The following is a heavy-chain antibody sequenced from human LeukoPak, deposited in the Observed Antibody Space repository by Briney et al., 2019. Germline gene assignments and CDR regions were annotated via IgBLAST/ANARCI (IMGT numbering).Heavy chain of an antibody. V-gene: IGHV3-11*01. J-gene: IGHJ4*02. CDR3: VSTPAIRRLNF. Sequence: GGSLRLSCAASGLSITDYYMSWIRQAPGGGLQWIAYISSVTSAIHYANSMKGRFTMSRDSAKNSVYLQMNSLRTEDTAMYFCVSTPAIRRLNFWGQGTLVTVSS. CDR1: GLSITDYY. CDR2: ISSVTSAI. D-gene: IGHD2-2*02.